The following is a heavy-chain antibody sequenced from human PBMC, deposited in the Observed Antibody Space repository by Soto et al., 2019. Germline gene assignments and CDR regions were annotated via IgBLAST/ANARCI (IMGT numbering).Heavy chain of an antibody. J-gene: IGHJ4*02. D-gene: IGHD6-19*01. CDR1: GGSISSSSYY. V-gene: IGHV4-39*01. CDR3: ARRGSGWRGY. CDR2: IYYSGST. Sequence: QLQLQESGPGLVKPSETLSLTCTVSGGSISSSSYYWGWIRQPPGKGLEWIGSIYYSGSTYYNPTLKSRVTISVDTSKNQFSLKLSSVTAADTAVYYCARRGSGWRGYWGQGTLVTVSS.